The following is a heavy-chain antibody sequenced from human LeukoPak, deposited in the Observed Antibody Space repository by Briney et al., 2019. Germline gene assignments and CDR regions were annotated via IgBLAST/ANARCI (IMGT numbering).Heavy chain of an antibody. D-gene: IGHD1-20*01. Sequence: PSETLSLTCTVSGGSISSYYWSWIRQPPGKGLEWIGYIYYSGSTNYNPSFKSRVTISVDTSNNQFSLKLSSVTAADTAVYYCARYISGTSQVFDYWGQGTLVTVSS. CDR3: ARYISGTSQVFDY. J-gene: IGHJ4*02. V-gene: IGHV4-59*01. CDR1: GGSISSYY. CDR2: IYYSGST.